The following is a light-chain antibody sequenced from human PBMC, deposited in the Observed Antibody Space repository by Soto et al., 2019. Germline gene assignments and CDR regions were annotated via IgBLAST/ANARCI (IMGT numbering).Light chain of an antibody. CDR3: HQRSSWPFA. J-gene: IGKJ3*01. CDR2: DAS. V-gene: IGKV3-11*01. Sequence: EIVMTQSPATLSVSQGERATLSCRASQSVSSNLAWYQQKPGQAPRLLIYDASNRAAGIPARFSGSGSGTDFTLTISSLEPEDFAVYYCHQRSSWPFAFGPGTKVDI. CDR1: QSVSSN.